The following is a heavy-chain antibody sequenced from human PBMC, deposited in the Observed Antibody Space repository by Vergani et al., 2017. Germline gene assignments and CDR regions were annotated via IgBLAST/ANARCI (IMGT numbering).Heavy chain of an antibody. J-gene: IGHJ4*02. V-gene: IGHV4-4*07. Sequence: QVQLQESGPGLVKPSQTLSLTCTVSGGSISSYYWNWIRQPAGKGLEWIGRIYTSGSANYNPSLKSRVTISVDTSKNHLSLKLSAVTAADTAVYYCAREDWDDGIAAAGLFDYWGQGTLVTVSS. CDR2: IYTSGSA. CDR1: GGSISSYY. CDR3: AREDWDDGIAAAGLFDY. D-gene: IGHD6-13*01.